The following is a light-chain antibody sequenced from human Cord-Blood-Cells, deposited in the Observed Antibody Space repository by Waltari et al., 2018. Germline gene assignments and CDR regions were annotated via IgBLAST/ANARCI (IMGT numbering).Light chain of an antibody. CDR1: SSDVGRYNL. V-gene: IGLV2-23*01. J-gene: IGLJ2*01. CDR2: EGS. CDR3: CSYAGSSNVV. Sequence: QSALTQPASVSGSPGQSITISCTGPSSDVGRYNLVSWYQQHPGKAPKLMIYEGSKRPSGVSNRFSGSKSGNTASLTISGLQAEDEADYYCCSYAGSSNVVFGGGTKLTVL.